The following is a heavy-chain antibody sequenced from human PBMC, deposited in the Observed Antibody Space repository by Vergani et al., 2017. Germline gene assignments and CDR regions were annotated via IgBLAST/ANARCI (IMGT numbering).Heavy chain of an antibody. Sequence: QLQLQESGSGLVKPSQTLSLTCAVSGGSISSGGYSWSWIRQPPGKGLEWIGYIYHSGSTYYNPSPKSRVTISVDRSKNQFSLKLSSVTAADTAVYYCAGGRGTVTRGRARMYFDYWGQGTLVTVSS. V-gene: IGHV4-30-2*01. J-gene: IGHJ4*02. D-gene: IGHD4-17*01. CDR3: AGGRGTVTRGRARMYFDY. CDR1: GGSISSGGYS. CDR2: IYHSGST.